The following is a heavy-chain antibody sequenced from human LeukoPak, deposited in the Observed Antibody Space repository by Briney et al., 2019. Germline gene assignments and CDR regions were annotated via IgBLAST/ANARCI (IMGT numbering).Heavy chain of an antibody. CDR3: ARSRSGSSNFDY. CDR2: IYPGDSDT. CDR1: GYSFASYY. J-gene: IGHJ4*02. D-gene: IGHD1-26*01. Sequence: GESLQISCTGSGYSFASYYIGWVRQMPGKGLEWMGIIYPGDSDTRNSPSFQGQVSISVDKSISTAYLQWSSLKASDTAICYCARSRSGSSNFDYWGQGTLVTVSS. V-gene: IGHV5-51*01.